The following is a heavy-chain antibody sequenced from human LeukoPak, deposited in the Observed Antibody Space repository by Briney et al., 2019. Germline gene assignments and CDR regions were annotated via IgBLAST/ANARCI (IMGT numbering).Heavy chain of an antibody. CDR1: GGSFSGYY. V-gene: IGHV4-59*01. Sequence: SETLSLTCAVYGGSFSGYYWSWIRQPPGKGLEWIGYIHYRGGTNYNPSLTSRVTISVDTSKNQFSLKLSSVTAADTAVYYCAVEGITGFGWFDPWGQGTLVTVSS. CDR3: AVEGITGFGWFDP. D-gene: IGHD6-13*01. CDR2: IHYRGGT. J-gene: IGHJ5*02.